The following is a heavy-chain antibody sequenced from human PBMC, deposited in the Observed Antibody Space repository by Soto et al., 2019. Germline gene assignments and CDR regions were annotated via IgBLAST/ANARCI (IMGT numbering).Heavy chain of an antibody. V-gene: IGHV1-69*06. Sequence: SVKVSCKASGGTFSNHSISWVRQAPGQGLEWMGGIVPMFGTSNYAQKFQGRVTTTADKSTNTAYMELSSLTSEDTAVYYCARGDDFDYYYGVDVWGQGTTVTVSS. D-gene: IGHD3-16*01. CDR3: ARGDDFDYYYGVDV. CDR2: IVPMFGTS. J-gene: IGHJ6*02. CDR1: GGTFSNHS.